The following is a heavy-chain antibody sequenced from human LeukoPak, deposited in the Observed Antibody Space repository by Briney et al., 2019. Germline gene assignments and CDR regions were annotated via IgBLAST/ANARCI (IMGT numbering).Heavy chain of an antibody. D-gene: IGHD4-17*01. CDR3: AKKGGYGDPLGY. CDR1: GFTFGTYW. CDR2: INQGGSDS. V-gene: IGHV3-7*03. Sequence: GGSLRLSCAASGFTFGTYWMIWVRQPPGGGLEWVANINQGGSDSRYADSVKGRFTISRDNSNNTLYLQMNSLRAEDTAVYYCAKKGGYGDPLGYWGQATLVTVSS. J-gene: IGHJ4*02.